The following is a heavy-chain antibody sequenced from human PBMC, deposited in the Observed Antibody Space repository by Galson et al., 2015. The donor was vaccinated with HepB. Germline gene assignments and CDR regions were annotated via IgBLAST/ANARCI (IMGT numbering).Heavy chain of an antibody. V-gene: IGHV1-69*04. CDR1: GGTFSTYT. Sequence: SVKVSCKASGGTFSTYTVSWVRQAPGQGLEWMGRIIPILGIANYAQRFQGRVTFTADKSPSTAYMELSRLRSGDTAVYYCVRDRLRELGAAWFDPWGQGTLVTVYS. J-gene: IGHJ5*02. CDR3: VRDRLRELGAAWFDP. D-gene: IGHD1-7*01. CDR2: IIPILGIA.